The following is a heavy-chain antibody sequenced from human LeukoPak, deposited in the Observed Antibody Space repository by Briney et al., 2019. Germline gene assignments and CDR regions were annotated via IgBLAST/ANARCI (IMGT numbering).Heavy chain of an antibody. J-gene: IGHJ2*01. D-gene: IGHD2-2*01. CDR3: ATDIVVVLAATFDL. CDR2: ISSSGSTI. CDR1: GFTFSDYY. V-gene: IGHV3-11*01. Sequence: GGSLRLSCAASGFTFSDYYMSWIRQAPGKGLEWVSYISSSGSTIYYADSVKGRFTISRDNAKNSLYLQMNSLRAEDTAVYYCATDIVVVLAATFDLWGRGTLVTVSS.